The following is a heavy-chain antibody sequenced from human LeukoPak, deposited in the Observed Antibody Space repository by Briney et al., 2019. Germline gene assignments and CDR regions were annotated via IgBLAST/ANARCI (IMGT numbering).Heavy chain of an antibody. CDR3: GKFLFRVLLWFGELILDY. CDR2: ISSSGGST. Sequence: PGGSLRLSCAASGFTFSSYAMSWVRQAPGKGLEWVSAISSSGGSTYYADSVKGRFTISRDNSKNTLYLQMNSLRAEDTAVYYCGKFLFRVLLWFGELILDYCGEGTLLTVSS. CDR1: GFTFSSYA. J-gene: IGHJ4*02. D-gene: IGHD3-10*01. V-gene: IGHV3-23*01.